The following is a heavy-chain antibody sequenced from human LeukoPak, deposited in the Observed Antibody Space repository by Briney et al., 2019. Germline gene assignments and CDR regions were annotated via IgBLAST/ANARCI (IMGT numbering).Heavy chain of an antibody. Sequence: ASVKVSCKASGYTFTSYGISWVRQAPGQGLEWMGWINPNSGGTNYAQKFQGRVTMTRDTSISTAYMELSRLRSDDTAVYYCAREPVFDYWGQGTLVTVSS. CDR1: GYTFTSYG. D-gene: IGHD1-14*01. J-gene: IGHJ4*02. CDR2: INPNSGGT. CDR3: AREPVFDY. V-gene: IGHV1-2*02.